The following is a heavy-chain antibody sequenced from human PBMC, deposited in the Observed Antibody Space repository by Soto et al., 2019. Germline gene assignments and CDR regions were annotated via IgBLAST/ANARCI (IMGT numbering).Heavy chain of an antibody. CDR2: IKSYVDGGTT. J-gene: IGHJ6*02. CDR1: GFTFSDAW. CDR3: LEYWHGMDV. V-gene: IGHV3-15*07. D-gene: IGHD2-8*02. Sequence: EVQLVESGGGLVKPGGSLRLSCAASGFTFSDAWMNWVRQAPGKGLEWVGRIKSYVDGGTTDYAAPVKGRFTISRDDSKNTVYLQMNSLKTEDTAIYYCLEYWHGMDVWGQGTTVTVSS.